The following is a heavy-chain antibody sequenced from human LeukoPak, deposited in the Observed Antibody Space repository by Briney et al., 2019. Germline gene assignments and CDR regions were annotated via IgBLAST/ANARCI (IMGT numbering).Heavy chain of an antibody. V-gene: IGHV4-39*01. Sequence: SETLSLTCTVSGGSISSSPYYWGWIRQPPGKGLEWIGSIYYSGSTYYNPSLKSRVTISVDTSKNQFSLKLSSVTAADTAVYYCARLGSGSRAPPIDYWGQGTLVTVSS. J-gene: IGHJ4*02. CDR3: ARLGSGSRAPPIDY. CDR2: IYYSGST. CDR1: GGSISSSPYY. D-gene: IGHD1-26*01.